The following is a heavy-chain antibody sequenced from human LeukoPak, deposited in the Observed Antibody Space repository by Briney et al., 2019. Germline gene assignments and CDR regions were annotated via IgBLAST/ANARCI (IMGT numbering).Heavy chain of an antibody. Sequence: VASVKLSCKASGYTFTSYGISWVRQAPGQGLEWMGWISANNGNTNYAQKLQGRVTMTTDTSTSTAYMELRSLRSDDTAVYYCEREPPGGTFDYWGQGTLVTVSS. J-gene: IGHJ4*02. CDR1: GYTFTSYG. D-gene: IGHD1-1*01. V-gene: IGHV1-18*01. CDR2: ISANNGNT. CDR3: EREPPGGTFDY.